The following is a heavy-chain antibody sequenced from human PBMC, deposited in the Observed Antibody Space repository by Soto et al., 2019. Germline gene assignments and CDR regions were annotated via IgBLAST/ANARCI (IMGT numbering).Heavy chain of an antibody. J-gene: IGHJ4*02. CDR3: ASWRGGYTYGLDH. CDR1: GFTFSSQW. D-gene: IGHD5-18*01. Sequence: EVQLVESGGGLVQPGGSLRLSCAASGFTFSSQWLHWVRQAPGKGLVWISHINNDGTSTNYADSVKGRFTVSRDNAKKTMSLQMNSLRAEDTAVYYCASWRGGYTYGLDHWGQGTPVTVSS. V-gene: IGHV3-74*01. CDR2: INNDGTST.